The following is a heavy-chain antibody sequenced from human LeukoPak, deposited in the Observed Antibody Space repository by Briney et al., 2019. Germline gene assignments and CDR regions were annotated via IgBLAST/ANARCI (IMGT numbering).Heavy chain of an antibody. J-gene: IGHJ4*02. CDR1: GFTSSSYS. D-gene: IGHD3-10*01. Sequence: GGSLRLSCAASGFTSSSYSMNWVRQAPGKGLEWVSYISSSSSTIYYADSVKGRFTISRDNAKNSLYVQMNSLRAEDTAVYYCARGSGSGSYYPRFDYWGQGTLVTVSS. CDR3: ARGSGSGSYYPRFDY. V-gene: IGHV3-48*04. CDR2: ISSSSSTI.